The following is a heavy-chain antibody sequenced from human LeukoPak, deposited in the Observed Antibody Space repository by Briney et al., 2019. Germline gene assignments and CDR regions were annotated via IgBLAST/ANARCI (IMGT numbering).Heavy chain of an antibody. D-gene: IGHD2-15*01. V-gene: IGHV1-69*05. Sequence: ASVKVSCKASGGTFSSYAISWVRQAPGQGLEWMGGIIPIFGTANYAQKLQGRVTMTTDTSTSTAYMELRSLRSDDTAVYYCARDYCSGGSCYAPHFDYWGQGTLVTVSS. J-gene: IGHJ4*02. CDR1: GGTFSSYA. CDR3: ARDYCSGGSCYAPHFDY. CDR2: IIPIFGTA.